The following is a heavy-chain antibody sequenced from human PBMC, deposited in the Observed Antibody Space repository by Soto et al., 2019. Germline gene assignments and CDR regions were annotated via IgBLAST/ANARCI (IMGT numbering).Heavy chain of an antibody. CDR1: GYTFTSYA. V-gene: IGHV1-3*01. Sequence: GASVKVSCKASGYTFTSYAMHWVRQAPGQRLEWMGWINAGNGNTKYSQKFQGRVTITRDTSASTAYMELSSLRSEDTAVYYCARDRGIQLWLFRPWFDPWGQGTLVTVSS. D-gene: IGHD5-18*01. J-gene: IGHJ5*02. CDR3: ARDRGIQLWLFRPWFDP. CDR2: INAGNGNT.